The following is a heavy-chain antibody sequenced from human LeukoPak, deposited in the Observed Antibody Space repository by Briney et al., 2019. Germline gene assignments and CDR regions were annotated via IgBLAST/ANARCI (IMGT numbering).Heavy chain of an antibody. J-gene: IGHJ4*02. CDR2: IYYSGST. D-gene: IGHD2-15*01. Sequence: SETLSLTYTVSGGSISSGDYYWSWIRQPPGKGLEWIGYIYYSGSTYYNPSLKSRVTISVDTSKNQFSLKLSSVTAADTAVYYCARGSTATPDYWGQGTLVTVSS. CDR3: ARGSTATPDY. V-gene: IGHV4-30-4*01. CDR1: GGSISSGDYY.